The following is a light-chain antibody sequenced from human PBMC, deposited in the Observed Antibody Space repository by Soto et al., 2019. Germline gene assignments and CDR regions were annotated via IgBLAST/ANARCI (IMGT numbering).Light chain of an antibody. J-gene: IGLJ3*02. CDR3: SSYTSSSTLGV. V-gene: IGLV2-14*01. CDR1: SSDVGGYNY. CDR2: EVS. Sequence: QSALTQPASVSGSPGQSITISCTGTSSDVGGYNYVSWYQQHPGKAPKLLIYEVSNRPSRVSNRFSGSKSGNTASLTISGLQAEDEAGYYCSSYTSSSTLGVFGGGTKLTVL.